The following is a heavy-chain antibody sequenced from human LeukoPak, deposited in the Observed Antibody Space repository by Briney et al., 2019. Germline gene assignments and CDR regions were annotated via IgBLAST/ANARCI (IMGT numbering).Heavy chain of an antibody. CDR3: ARNRALIVATKEGNWFDP. V-gene: IGHV1-18*01. CDR2: ISAYNGNT. CDR1: GYTFTSYG. Sequence: GASVKVSCKASGYTFTSYGISWVRQAPGQGLEWMGWISAYNGNTNYAQKLQGRVTMTTDTSTSTAYMELRSLRSDDTAVYYCARNRALIVATKEGNWFDPWGQGTLVTVSS. J-gene: IGHJ5*02. D-gene: IGHD5-12*01.